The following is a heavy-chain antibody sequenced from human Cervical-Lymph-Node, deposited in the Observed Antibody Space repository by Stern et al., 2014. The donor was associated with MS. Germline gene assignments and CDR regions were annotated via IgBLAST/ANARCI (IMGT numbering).Heavy chain of an antibody. Sequence: VQLVQSGGGLVKPGGSLRLSCAASGFTFSDYYMSWIRQAPGKGLEWVSYISSRDSTIYYADSVKGRFTISRDNAKNSLYLQMNSLRAEDTAVYYCARGPRVPAVIPDFDYWGQGTLVTVSS. CDR1: GFTFSDYY. V-gene: IGHV3-11*01. D-gene: IGHD2-2*01. J-gene: IGHJ4*02. CDR3: ARGPRVPAVIPDFDY. CDR2: ISSRDSTI.